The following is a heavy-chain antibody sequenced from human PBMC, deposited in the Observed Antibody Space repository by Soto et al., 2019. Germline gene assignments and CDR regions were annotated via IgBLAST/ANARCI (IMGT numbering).Heavy chain of an antibody. CDR2: VKQDGSEK. CDR3: APGRWMVRY. CDR1: GFSFSDYW. V-gene: IGHV3-7*05. J-gene: IGHJ4*02. D-gene: IGHD5-18*01. Sequence: EVQLVESGGGLVQPGGSLRVSCETSGFSFSDYWMSWVRQSPGKGMEWVANVKQDGSEKNYVDSVKGRFSISRDNARKSVYRKMNGRRGEDTAVYHWAPGRWMVRYWGKGPLVTVSS.